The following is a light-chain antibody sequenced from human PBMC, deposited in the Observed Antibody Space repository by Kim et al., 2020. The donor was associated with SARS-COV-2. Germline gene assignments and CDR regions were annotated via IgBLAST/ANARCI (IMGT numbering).Light chain of an antibody. CDR2: ATD. CDR1: GSNIERNV. J-gene: IGLJ3*02. V-gene: IGLV1-44*01. CDR3: ATWDDGLNEWV. Sequence: GQRVTISCFGSGSNIERNVVNWYQQFPGTAPKLLMYATDQRSSGVPDRFSGSRSGTSASLAISGLQSDDEADYYCATWDDGLNEWVFGGGTQLTVL.